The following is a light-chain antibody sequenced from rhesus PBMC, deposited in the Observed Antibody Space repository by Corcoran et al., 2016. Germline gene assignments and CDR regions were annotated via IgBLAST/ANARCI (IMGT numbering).Light chain of an antibody. CDR2: GAS. CDR3: QQDYSWPPLT. Sequence: EIVMTQSPATLSLPPGERATLSCRASQSVSSSLAWDQPKPGPAPKILIYGASSRATGIPARFSGSGSGTEFTLTISSLKPEDVGVYYCQQDYSWPPLTFGGGTKVEL. CDR1: QSVSSS. J-gene: IGKJ4*01. V-gene: IGKV3-42*01.